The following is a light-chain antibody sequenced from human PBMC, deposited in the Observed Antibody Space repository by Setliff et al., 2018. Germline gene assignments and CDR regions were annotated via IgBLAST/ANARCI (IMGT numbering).Light chain of an antibody. J-gene: IGLJ1*01. CDR2: DVS. CDR3: CSYAGSYPYV. Sequence: QSALAQPRSVSGSPGQSVTISCTGTSSDVGGYNYVSWYQQYPGKAPKLMIYDVSKRPSGVPDRFSGSKSGNTASLTISGLQAEDEADYYCCSYAGSYPYVFGTGTKGTV. CDR1: SSDVGGYNY. V-gene: IGLV2-11*01.